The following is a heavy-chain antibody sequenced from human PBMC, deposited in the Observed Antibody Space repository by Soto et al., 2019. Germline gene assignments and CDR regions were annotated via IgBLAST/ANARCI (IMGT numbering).Heavy chain of an antibody. V-gene: IGHV1-69*01. CDR2: IIPIFGTA. Sequence: QVQQVQSGAEVKKPGSSVKVSCKASGGTFSSYAISWVRQAPGQGLEWMGGIIPIFGTANYAQKFQGRVTITADEYMSKVYMELRSLSSEDTVVYYCAAPVTLFGVVIIECYYGMDVWCQGTKVT. CDR3: AAPVTLFGVVIIECYYGMDV. CDR1: GGTFSSYA. J-gene: IGHJ6*02. D-gene: IGHD3-3*01.